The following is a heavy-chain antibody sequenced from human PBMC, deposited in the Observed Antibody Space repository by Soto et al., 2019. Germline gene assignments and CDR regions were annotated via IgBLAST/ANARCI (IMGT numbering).Heavy chain of an antibody. CDR3: ARDKPAAHYYYYYGMDV. V-gene: IGHV1-69*04. D-gene: IGHD2-2*01. CDR1: GGTFSSYT. Sequence: ASVKVSCKASGGTFSSYTISWVRQAPGQGLEWMGRIIPILGIANYAQKFQGRVTITADKSTSTAYMELSSLRSEDTAVYYCARDKPAAHYYYYYGMDVWGQGTTVTVS. J-gene: IGHJ6*02. CDR2: IIPILGIA.